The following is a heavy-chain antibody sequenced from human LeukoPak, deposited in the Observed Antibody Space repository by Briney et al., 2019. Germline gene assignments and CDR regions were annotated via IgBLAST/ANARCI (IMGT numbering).Heavy chain of an antibody. CDR2: IIPIFGTA. Sequence: SVKVSCKASGGTLSSYAISWVRQAPGQGLEWMGGIIPIFGTANTAQKLQGRVTITPEESPSTAYMELSSLRSEDTAVYYCARAGYCSGGSCSTDAFDIWGQGTMVTVSS. J-gene: IGHJ3*02. D-gene: IGHD2-15*01. CDR3: ARAGYCSGGSCSTDAFDI. CDR1: GGTLSSYA. V-gene: IGHV1-69*13.